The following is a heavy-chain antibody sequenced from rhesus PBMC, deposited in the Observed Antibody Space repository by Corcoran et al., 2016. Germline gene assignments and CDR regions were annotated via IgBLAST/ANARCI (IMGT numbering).Heavy chain of an antibody. Sequence: QVQLQESGPGLVKPSETLSLTCAVSGGSISGYYCRWIRQPPGKDLAWSGNIDGNSAGTNYHPSLKRRVTISKDTSKNQFALKLSSVTAADTAVYYCARDLRCSGTYCYADGLDSWGQGVVVTVSS. CDR2: IDGNSAGT. D-gene: IGHD2-27*01. J-gene: IGHJ6*01. CDR1: GGSISGYYC. V-gene: IGHV4-81*01. CDR3: ARDLRCSGTYCYADGLDS.